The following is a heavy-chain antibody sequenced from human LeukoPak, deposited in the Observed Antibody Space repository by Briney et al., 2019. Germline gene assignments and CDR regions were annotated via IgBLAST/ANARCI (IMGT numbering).Heavy chain of an antibody. V-gene: IGHV1-2*02. Sequence: ASVKVSCKASGYTFTGYHMHWVRQAPGQGLEWMGWINPNSGGTNYAQKFQGRVTMTRDTSISTAYMELSRLRSDDTAVYYCARDLVAGLDAFDIWGQGTMVTVSS. D-gene: IGHD6-19*01. CDR3: ARDLVAGLDAFDI. J-gene: IGHJ3*02. CDR1: GYTFTGYH. CDR2: INPNSGGT.